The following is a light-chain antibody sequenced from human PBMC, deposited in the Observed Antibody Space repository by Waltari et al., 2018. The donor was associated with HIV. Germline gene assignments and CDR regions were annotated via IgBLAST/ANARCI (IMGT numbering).Light chain of an antibody. CDR1: KLADKY. V-gene: IGLV3-1*01. Sequence: SYEVSQPPSVSVSPGQTARISCSGDKLADKYVSWYQQKPGQSPVLVIFQHNNRPSGIPERVSGSKSGNTATLTIRGTQTMDDADYFCQTWDTSTASYVFGTGTTVTVL. CDR3: QTWDTSTASYV. CDR2: QHN. J-gene: IGLJ1*01.